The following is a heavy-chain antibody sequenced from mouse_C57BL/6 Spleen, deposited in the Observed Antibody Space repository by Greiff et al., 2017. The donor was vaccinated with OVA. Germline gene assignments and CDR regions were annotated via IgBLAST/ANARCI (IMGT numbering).Heavy chain of an antibody. Sequence: VKLQQSDAELVKPGASVKISCKASGYTFTDHTIHWMKQRPEQGLEWIGYIYPRDGSTKYNEKFKGKATLTADKSSSTAYMQLNSLTSEDSAVYFCARDPDYYGSSLLAMDDWGQGTSVTVSS. D-gene: IGHD1-1*01. CDR2: IYPRDGST. CDR1: GYTFTDHT. CDR3: ARDPDYYGSSLLAMDD. V-gene: IGHV1-78*01. J-gene: IGHJ4*01.